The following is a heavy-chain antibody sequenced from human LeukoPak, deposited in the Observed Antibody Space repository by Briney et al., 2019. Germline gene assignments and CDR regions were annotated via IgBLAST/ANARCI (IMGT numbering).Heavy chain of an antibody. CDR1: GFTFSNYW. J-gene: IGHJ4*02. CDR3: ARGGYYPSGSLDY. V-gene: IGHV3-74*01. Sequence: GGSLRLSCAASGFTFSNYWIHWVRQAPGKGLVWVSRVDRDASFTGYADSMKGRFTISRDNAKNTVHLQMNSLRAEDTAVYYCARGGYYPSGSLDYWGQGTLVTVSS. D-gene: IGHD3-10*01. CDR2: VDRDASFT.